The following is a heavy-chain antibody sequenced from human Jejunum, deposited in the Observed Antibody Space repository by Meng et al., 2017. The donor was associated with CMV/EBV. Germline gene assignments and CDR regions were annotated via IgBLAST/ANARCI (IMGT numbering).Heavy chain of an antibody. J-gene: IGHJ6*02. Sequence: CAAPGFTFSSYWMHWIRQAPGKGLVWVSRINSNGTTTRYADSVKGRFTISRDNAKNTLYLQMNTLRAEDTAVFYCARGNYFGMDVWGQGTTVTVSS. CDR3: ARGNYFGMDV. CDR1: GFTFSSYW. V-gene: IGHV3-74*01. CDR2: INSNGTTT.